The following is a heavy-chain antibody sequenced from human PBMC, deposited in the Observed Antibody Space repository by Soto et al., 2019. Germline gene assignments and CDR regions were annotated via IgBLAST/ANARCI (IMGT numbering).Heavy chain of an antibody. D-gene: IGHD3-9*01. CDR2: ISAYNGNT. Sequence: GASVKVSCKASGYTFTSYGISWVRQAPGQGLEWMGWISAYNGNTNYAQKLQGRVTMTTDTSTSTAYMELRSLRSDDTAVYYCARDGQGQYFDWPTFDYWGQGTLVTVSS. CDR1: GYTFTSYG. J-gene: IGHJ4*02. V-gene: IGHV1-18*01. CDR3: ARDGQGQYFDWPTFDY.